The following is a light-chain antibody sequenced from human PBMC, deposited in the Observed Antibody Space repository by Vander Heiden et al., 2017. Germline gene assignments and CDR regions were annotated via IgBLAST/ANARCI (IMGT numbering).Light chain of an antibody. CDR3: QALDSSTAKGAV. CDR1: TLGATY. CDR2: QDS. Sequence: SYELTPPPSLSVSPGQTASITCSGDTLGATYARWYRQKPGKSPVRVIYQDSNRPSGIPERFSGCNSGNTATLTISGTQAMDEADYYCQALDSSTAKGAVFGGGTKLTVL. J-gene: IGLJ2*01. V-gene: IGLV3-1*01.